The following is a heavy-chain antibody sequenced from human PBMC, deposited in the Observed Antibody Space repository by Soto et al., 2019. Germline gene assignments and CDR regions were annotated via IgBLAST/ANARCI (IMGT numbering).Heavy chain of an antibody. D-gene: IGHD6-19*01. CDR1: GGSISSGGYY. V-gene: IGHV4-31*03. Sequence: QVQLQESGPGLVKPSQTLSLTCTVSGGSISSGGYYWSWIRPHPGKGLEWIGYISYSRSTYYNPSLKSRVTVSVDTSENQFSLKLSSVTAADTAVYYCARERLGYYGRDVWGQGTTVTVSS. CDR3: ARERLGYYGRDV. CDR2: ISYSRST. J-gene: IGHJ6*02.